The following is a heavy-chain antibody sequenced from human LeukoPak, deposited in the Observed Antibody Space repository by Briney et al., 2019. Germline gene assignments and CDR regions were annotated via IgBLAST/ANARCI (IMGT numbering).Heavy chain of an antibody. CDR2: ISHDGSYE. V-gene: IGHV3-30*18. Sequence: PGGSLRLSCAGSGFTFSSFGMHWVRQAPGKGLEWVAVISHDGSYEYYADSMKGRFTISRDTSKNTLYLQMNSLRAEDTAVYYCAKDGLWFGDLTYFDYWGQGVLVTVFS. J-gene: IGHJ4*02. CDR3: AKDGLWFGDLTYFDY. CDR1: GFTFSSFG. D-gene: IGHD3-10*01.